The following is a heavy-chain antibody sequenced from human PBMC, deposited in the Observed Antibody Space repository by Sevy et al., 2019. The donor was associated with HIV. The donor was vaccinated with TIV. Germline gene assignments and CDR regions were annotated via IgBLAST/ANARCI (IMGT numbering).Heavy chain of an antibody. J-gene: IGHJ4*02. V-gene: IGHV4-59*01. CDR3: ARESIGAVGDFDY. CDR2: IYYSGNI. D-gene: IGHD6-13*01. CDR1: GGSISNYF. Sequence: SETLSLTCTVSGGSISNYFWSWIRQPPGKGLEWIGYIYYSGNINYNPSLKSRVTTSVDSSKNQFSLKLSSVTAADTAVYYCARESIGAVGDFDYWGQGTLVTVSS.